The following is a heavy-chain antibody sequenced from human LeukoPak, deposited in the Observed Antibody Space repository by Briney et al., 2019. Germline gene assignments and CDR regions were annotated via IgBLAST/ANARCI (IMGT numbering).Heavy chain of an antibody. CDR2: IYYNGNT. V-gene: IGHV4-59*01. CDR3: AGYTVTPPYSFDY. Sequence: SETLSLTCTVSGGSISAYYWSWIRQPPGKRLEWIGYIYYNGNTKYIPSLKSRLTMSVDTSKNQFSLKLSSVTAADTAIYFCAGYTVTPPYSFDYWGQGILVTVSS. CDR1: GGSISAYY. J-gene: IGHJ4*02. D-gene: IGHD4-17*01.